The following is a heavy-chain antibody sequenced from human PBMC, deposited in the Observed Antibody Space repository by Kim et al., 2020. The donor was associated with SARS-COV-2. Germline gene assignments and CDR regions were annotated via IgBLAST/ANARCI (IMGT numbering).Heavy chain of an antibody. J-gene: IGHJ3*02. Sequence: SGSTNYNPSLKSRVTISVDTSKNQFSLRLSSVTAADTAVYYCAGLGAFDIWGQGTMVTVSS. CDR2: SGST. CDR3: AGLGAFDI. V-gene: IGHV4-34*01.